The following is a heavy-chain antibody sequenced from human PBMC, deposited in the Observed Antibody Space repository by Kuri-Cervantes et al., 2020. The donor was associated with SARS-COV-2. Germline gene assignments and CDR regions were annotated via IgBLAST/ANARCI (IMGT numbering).Heavy chain of an antibody. Sequence: GGSLRLSCAASGFTFSSYWMHWVRQAPGKGLVWVSRINSDGSSTSYADSVKGRFTISRDNAKNSLYLQVNSLRTEYTALYYCTTAYYYGSGSGGHNDYWGQGTLVTVSS. D-gene: IGHD3-10*01. CDR3: TTAYYYGSGSGGHNDY. J-gene: IGHJ4*02. CDR1: GFTFSSYW. V-gene: IGHV3-74*01. CDR2: INSDGSST.